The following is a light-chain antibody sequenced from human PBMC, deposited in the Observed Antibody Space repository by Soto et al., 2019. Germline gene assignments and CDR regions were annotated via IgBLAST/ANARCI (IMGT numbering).Light chain of an antibody. Sequence: QSVLTQPTSVSGAPGQRVTISCTGSRSNIGAGYDVHWYQQLPGKAPRLLIHGNVNRPSGVPGRFSGSKSGTSASLAITGLQADDETEYYCQSYDRSLSGVVFGGGTKVTVL. CDR3: QSYDRSLSGVV. J-gene: IGLJ2*01. CDR2: GNV. V-gene: IGLV1-40*01. CDR1: RSNIGAGYD.